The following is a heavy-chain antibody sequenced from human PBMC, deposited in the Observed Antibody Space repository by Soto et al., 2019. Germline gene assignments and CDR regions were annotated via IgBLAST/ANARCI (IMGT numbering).Heavy chain of an antibody. Sequence: SETLSLTCTVSGGSVTNSSYYWGWIRQSPGKGLEWIGSVYYRGRSYSKSSVKSRVTISVDTSKNRFSLSLNSVTASDTAVYFCVSQRTTVPTQACFDYWGPGALVTVSS. V-gene: IGHV4-39*01. CDR2: VYYRGRS. CDR3: VSQRTTVPTQACFDY. CDR1: GGSVTNSSYY. D-gene: IGHD4-17*01. J-gene: IGHJ4*02.